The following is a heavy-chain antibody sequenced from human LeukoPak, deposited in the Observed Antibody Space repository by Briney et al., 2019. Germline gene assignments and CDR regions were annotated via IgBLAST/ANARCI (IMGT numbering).Heavy chain of an antibody. CDR1: GFTVSSNY. J-gene: IGHJ5*02. CDR3: ARGPSPYDSSGHNWFDP. Sequence: PGGSLRLSCAASGFTVSSNYMSWVRQAPGKGLEWVSVIYSGGSTYYADSVKGRFTISRDNAKNSLYLHMNSLRAEDTAVYYCARGPSPYDSSGHNWFDPWGQGALVTVSS. CDR2: IYSGGST. D-gene: IGHD3-22*01. V-gene: IGHV3-53*01.